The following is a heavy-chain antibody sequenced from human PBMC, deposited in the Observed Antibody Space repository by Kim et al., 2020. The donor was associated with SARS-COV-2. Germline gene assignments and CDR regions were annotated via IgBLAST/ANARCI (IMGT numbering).Heavy chain of an antibody. J-gene: IGHJ6*02. D-gene: IGHD3-9*01. Sequence: VKGRSTISRANAKNSLYLQMNSLRDEDTAVYYCARVDFLTGYYMYYYGMDVWGQGTTVTVSS. CDR3: ARVDFLTGYYMYYYGMDV. V-gene: IGHV3-48*02.